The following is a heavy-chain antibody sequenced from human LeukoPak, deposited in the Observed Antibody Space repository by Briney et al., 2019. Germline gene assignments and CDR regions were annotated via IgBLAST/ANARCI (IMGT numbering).Heavy chain of an antibody. CDR2: IYPGDSDT. V-gene: IGHV5-51*01. CDR1: GYSFTSYW. CDR3: ARHTLDEKYDFWSGYYTGHYYYMDV. D-gene: IGHD3-3*01. J-gene: IGHJ6*03. Sequence: GESLKISCKGSGYSFTSYWIGWVRQMPGKGLKWMGIIYPGDSDTRYSPSFQGQVTISADKSISTAYLQWSSLKASDTAMYYCARHTLDEKYDFWSGYYTGHYYYMDVWGKGTTVTVSS.